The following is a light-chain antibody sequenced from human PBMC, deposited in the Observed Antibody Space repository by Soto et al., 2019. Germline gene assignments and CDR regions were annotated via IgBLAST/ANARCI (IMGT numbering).Light chain of an antibody. CDR2: DVS. CDR1: SSDVGGYNY. Sequence: QSALTQPRSVSGSPGQSVTISCTGTSSDVGGYNYVSWYQQHPGKAPKLIIYDVSKRPSGVPDRFSGSKSGNTASLTISGLQAEDEADYYCCSYAGTYTIWVFGGGTKLTV. V-gene: IGLV2-11*01. J-gene: IGLJ3*02. CDR3: CSYAGTYTIWV.